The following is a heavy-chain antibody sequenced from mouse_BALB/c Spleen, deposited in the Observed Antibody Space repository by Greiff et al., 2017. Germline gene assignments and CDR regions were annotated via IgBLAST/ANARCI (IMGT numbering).Heavy chain of an antibody. Sequence: EVKVVESGGGLVQPGGSMKLSCVASGFTFSNYWMNWVRQSPEKGLEWVAEIRLKSNNYATHYAESVKGRFTISRDDSKSSVYLQMNNLRAEDTGIYYCTRQLGLGFAYWGQGTLVTVSA. J-gene: IGHJ3*01. CDR2: IRLKSNNYAT. CDR3: TRQLGLGFAY. V-gene: IGHV6-6*02. D-gene: IGHD3-1*01. CDR1: GFTFSNYW.